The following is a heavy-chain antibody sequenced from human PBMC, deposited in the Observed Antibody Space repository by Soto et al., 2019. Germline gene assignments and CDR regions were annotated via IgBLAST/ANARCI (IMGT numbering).Heavy chain of an antibody. CDR2: INPTEGRT. CDR3: ARGREYSFGYNWLDP. CDR1: GYPFTSYH. V-gene: IGHV1-46*01. Sequence: QVQLVQSGAEVRKPGASLKLSCQTSGYPFTSYHMHWVRQAPGQGLEWMGVINPTEGRTRYSQRFQDRVTMTRDTSTSTVYMELSSLRSEDTATYFCARGREYSFGYNWLDPWGQGTLVTVSS. J-gene: IGHJ5*02. D-gene: IGHD5-12*01.